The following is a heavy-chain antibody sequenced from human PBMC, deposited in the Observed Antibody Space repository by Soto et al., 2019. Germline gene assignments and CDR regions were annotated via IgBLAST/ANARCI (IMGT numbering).Heavy chain of an antibody. J-gene: IGHJ4*02. Sequence: SVKVSCKASGGTFSSYAISWVRQAPGQGLEWMGGIIPIFGTANYAQKFQGRVTITADESTSTAYMELSSLRSEDTAVYYCARETRGYSYGYGNYFDYWGQGTLVTVSS. CDR2: IIPIFGTA. V-gene: IGHV1-69*13. CDR3: ARETRGYSYGYGNYFDY. CDR1: GGTFSSYA. D-gene: IGHD5-18*01.